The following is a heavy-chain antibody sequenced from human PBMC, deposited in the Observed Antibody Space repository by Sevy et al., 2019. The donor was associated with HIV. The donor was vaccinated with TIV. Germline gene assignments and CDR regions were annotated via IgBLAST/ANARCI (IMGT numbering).Heavy chain of an antibody. Sequence: LSLTCAVSGFMFDAYAMHWVRQSPGKGLEWVSSISWNGENMGYADFVKGRFTISRDNAKKSLYLQMNGLRVEDTALFYCVKGMDSAGKYVNFDSWGQGTLVTVSS. CDR3: VKGMDSAGKYVNFDS. CDR2: ISWNGENM. V-gene: IGHV3-9*01. CDR1: GFMFDAYA. J-gene: IGHJ4*02. D-gene: IGHD3-22*01.